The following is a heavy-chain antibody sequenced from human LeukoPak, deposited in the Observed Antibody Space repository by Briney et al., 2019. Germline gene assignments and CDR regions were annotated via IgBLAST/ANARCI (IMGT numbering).Heavy chain of an antibody. Sequence: GGSLRLSCAASGFTFSSYAMHWVRQAPGKGLEWVAVISYDGSNKYYADSVKGRFTISRDNSKNALYLQMNSLRAEDTAVYYCARDLSGGTVTTFIPDYWGQGTLVTVSS. V-gene: IGHV3-30-3*01. J-gene: IGHJ4*02. D-gene: IGHD4-11*01. CDR3: ARDLSGGTVTTFIPDY. CDR2: ISYDGSNK. CDR1: GFTFSSYA.